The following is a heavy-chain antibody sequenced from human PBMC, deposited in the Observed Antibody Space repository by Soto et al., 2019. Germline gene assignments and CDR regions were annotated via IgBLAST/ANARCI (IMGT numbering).Heavy chain of an antibody. V-gene: IGHV3-7*03. Sequence: PGGSLRLSCAASGFTFSSYWMSWVRQAPGKGLEWVANIKQDGSEKYYVDSVKGRFTISRDNAKNSLYLQMNSLRAEDTAVYYCARELLWFGEFLKSGMDVWGQRATVTVSS. D-gene: IGHD3-10*01. J-gene: IGHJ6*02. CDR2: IKQDGSEK. CDR1: GFTFSSYW. CDR3: ARELLWFGEFLKSGMDV.